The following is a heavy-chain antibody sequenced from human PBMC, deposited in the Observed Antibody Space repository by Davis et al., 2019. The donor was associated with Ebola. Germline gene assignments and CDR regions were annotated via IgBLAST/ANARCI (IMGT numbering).Heavy chain of an antibody. CDR1: GGSIRGYH. CDR2: IYDSGFT. D-gene: IGHD6-19*01. J-gene: IGHJ4*02. Sequence: GSLRLSCSVSGGSIRGYHWSWIRQSPGKGLEWIGYIYDSGFTNYNPSLKNRVTLSLDTSKSQVSLKLNSVTAADSAVYYCARGGKTSGWYYYFDYWGQGSLVTVSS. CDR3: ARGGKTSGWYYYFDY. V-gene: IGHV4-59*01.